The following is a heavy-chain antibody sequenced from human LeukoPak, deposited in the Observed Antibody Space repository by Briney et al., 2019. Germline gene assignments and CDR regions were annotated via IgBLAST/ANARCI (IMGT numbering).Heavy chain of an antibody. CDR2: INPNSGDA. CDR1: GYTFTGYY. J-gene: IGHJ4*02. V-gene: IGHV1-2*02. D-gene: IGHD2-15*01. Sequence: ASVKVSCKASGYTFTGYYMHWVRQAPGQGLEWMGWINPNSGDAHYAQKFQGRVTMTRDTSINTAYMELSRLRSDDTAVYYCARDQAFVYCSGGTCYDDYWGQGSLVTVSS. CDR3: ARDQAFVYCSGGTCYDDY.